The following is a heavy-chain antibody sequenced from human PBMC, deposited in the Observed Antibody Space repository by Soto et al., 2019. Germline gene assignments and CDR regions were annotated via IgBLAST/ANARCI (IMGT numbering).Heavy chain of an antibody. J-gene: IGHJ3*02. D-gene: IGHD5-12*01. Sequence: QVQLVESGGGVVQPGRSLRLSCAASGFTFSSYGMHWVRQAPGKGLEWVAGISYDGSNKYYADSVKGRFTISRDNSKNTLYLQMNSLRAEDTAVYYCAKNEWLRSIRDAFDIWGQGTMVTVSS. CDR1: GFTFSSYG. V-gene: IGHV3-30*18. CDR3: AKNEWLRSIRDAFDI. CDR2: ISYDGSNK.